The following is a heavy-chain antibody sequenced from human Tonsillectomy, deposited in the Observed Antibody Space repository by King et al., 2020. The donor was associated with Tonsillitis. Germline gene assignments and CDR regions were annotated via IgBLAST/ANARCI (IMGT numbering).Heavy chain of an antibody. CDR3: AKALYNLYDILTGDPFDY. V-gene: IGHV3-30*18. D-gene: IGHD3-9*01. CDR2: ISYDGSNK. Sequence: VQLVEAGGGVVQPGRSLRLSCAASGFTFSSYGMHWVRQAPGKGLEWVAVISYDGSNKYYVDSVKGRFTISRDNSKNTLYLQMNSLRAEDTAVYYCAKALYNLYDILTGDPFDYWGQGTLVTVSS. CDR1: GFTFSSYG. J-gene: IGHJ4*02.